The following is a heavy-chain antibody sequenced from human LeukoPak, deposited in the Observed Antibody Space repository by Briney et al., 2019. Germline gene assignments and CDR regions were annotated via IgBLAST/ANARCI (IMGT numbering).Heavy chain of an antibody. J-gene: IGHJ4*02. Sequence: ASVKVSCKASGYTFTSYDINWVRQATGQGLEWMGWMNPNSGNTGYAQKFQGRVTMTRNTSISTAYMELRSLRSDDTAVYYCARDGRSFMITFGGVIAPWGQGTLVTVSS. CDR1: GYTFTSYD. CDR3: ARDGRSFMITFGGVIAP. D-gene: IGHD3-16*02. V-gene: IGHV1-8*01. CDR2: MNPNSGNT.